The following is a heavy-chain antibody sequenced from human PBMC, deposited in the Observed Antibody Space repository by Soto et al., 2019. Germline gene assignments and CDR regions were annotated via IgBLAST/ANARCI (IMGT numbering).Heavy chain of an antibody. CDR1: GYDLSTFW. Sequence: GESLKISCKASGYDLSTFWNAWVRQMPGRGLEWRGVIYTDDSDVTYSPSFQGQATNSSNKTITPQYFHWSSLRASDTATYYCAIHRNAGWFDPWGQGTPVT. J-gene: IGHJ5*02. V-gene: IGHV5-51*01. CDR3: AIHRNAGWFDP. CDR2: IYTDDSDV.